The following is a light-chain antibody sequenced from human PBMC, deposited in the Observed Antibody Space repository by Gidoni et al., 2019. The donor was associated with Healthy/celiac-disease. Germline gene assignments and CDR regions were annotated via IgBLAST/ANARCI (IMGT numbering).Light chain of an antibody. CDR1: QSVSSY. V-gene: IGKV3-11*01. Sequence: EIVLTQSPATLSLSPGERATLSRRASQSVSSYLAWYQQTPGQAPRLLIYDASNRATVIPARFSGSGSGTDFTLTISSLEPEDFAVYYCRQRSNWVPGFXPXTKVDIK. J-gene: IGKJ3*01. CDR3: RQRSNWVPG. CDR2: DAS.